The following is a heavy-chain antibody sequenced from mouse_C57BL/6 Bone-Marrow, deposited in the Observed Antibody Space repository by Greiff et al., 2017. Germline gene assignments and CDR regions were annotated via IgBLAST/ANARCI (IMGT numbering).Heavy chain of an antibody. Sequence: EVKLLESGGGLVKPGGSLKLSCAASGFTFSSYAMSWVRQTPEKRLEWVATISDGGGYTSYPDNVKGRFTISRDNAKNNLYLQMSNLKSEDTAMYYCARDGDPFDYWGQGTTLTVSS. CDR3: ARDGDPFDY. CDR1: GFTFSSYA. CDR2: ISDGGGYT. V-gene: IGHV5-4*01. D-gene: IGHD2-13*01. J-gene: IGHJ2*01.